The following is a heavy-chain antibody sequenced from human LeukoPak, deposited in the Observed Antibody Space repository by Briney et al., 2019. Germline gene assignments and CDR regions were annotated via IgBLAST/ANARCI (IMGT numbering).Heavy chain of an antibody. CDR2: ISYDGSNK. V-gene: IGHV3-30*04. Sequence: GGSLRLSCAASGFTFSSYAMHWVRQAPGKGLEWVAVISYDGSNKYYADSVKGRFTISRDNSKNTLYLQMNSQRAEDTAVYYCAKEASYGDPPSHFDYWGQGTLVTVSS. CDR3: AKEASYGDPPSHFDY. CDR1: GFTFSSYA. D-gene: IGHD4-17*01. J-gene: IGHJ4*02.